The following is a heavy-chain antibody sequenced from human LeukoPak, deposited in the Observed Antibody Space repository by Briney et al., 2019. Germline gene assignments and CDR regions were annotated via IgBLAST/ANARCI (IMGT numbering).Heavy chain of an antibody. CDR2: IYYSGST. Sequence: SETLSLTCTVSGGSISSYYWSWIRQPPGKGLEWIGYIYYSGSTNYNPSLKSRVTISVDTSKNQFSLKLSSVTAADTAVYYCARQSRYSSRQYYFDYWGQGTLVTVSS. CDR3: ARQSRYSSRQYYFDY. D-gene: IGHD6-19*01. J-gene: IGHJ4*02. V-gene: IGHV4-59*08. CDR1: GGSISSYY.